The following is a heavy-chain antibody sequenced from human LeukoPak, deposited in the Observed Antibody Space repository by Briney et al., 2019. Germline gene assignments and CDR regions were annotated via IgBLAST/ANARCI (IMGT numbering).Heavy chain of an antibody. CDR3: ARFDPPGYYYYYGMDV. CDR1: GGSISSYY. CDR2: IYYSGST. Sequence: SETLFLTCTVSGGSISSYYWSWIRQPPGKGLEWIGYIYYSGSTNYNPSLKSRVTISVDTSKNQFSLKLSSVTAADTAVYYCARFDPPGYYYYYGMDVWGQGTTVTVSS. V-gene: IGHV4-59*08. J-gene: IGHJ6*02.